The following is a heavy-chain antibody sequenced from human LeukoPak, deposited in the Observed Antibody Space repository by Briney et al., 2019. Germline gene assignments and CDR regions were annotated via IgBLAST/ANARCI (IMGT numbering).Heavy chain of an antibody. Sequence: EASVKVSCKASGGTFSSYAISWVRQAPGQGLEWMGRIIPILGIANYAQKFQGRVTITADKSTSTAYMELSSLRSEDTAVYYCARVVFRYDSSGYYHLWGQGTLVTVSS. V-gene: IGHV1-69*04. CDR1: GGTFSSYA. CDR3: ARVVFRYDSSGYYHL. D-gene: IGHD3-22*01. CDR2: IIPILGIA. J-gene: IGHJ4*02.